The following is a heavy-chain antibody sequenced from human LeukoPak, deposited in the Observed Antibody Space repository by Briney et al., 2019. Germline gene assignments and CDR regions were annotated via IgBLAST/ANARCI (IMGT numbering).Heavy chain of an antibody. J-gene: IGHJ6*02. CDR1: GYTFTSYG. V-gene: IGHV1-18*01. Sequence: GASVTVSCKASGYTFTSYGISWVRQAPGQGLEWMGWISAYNGNTNYAQKLQGRVTMTTDTSTSTAYMELRSLRSDDTAVYYCARGYDIVVVPAAQPTRHYYYYYGMDVWGQGTTVTVSS. CDR2: ISAYNGNT. CDR3: ARGYDIVVVPAAQPTRHYYYYYGMDV. D-gene: IGHD2-2*01.